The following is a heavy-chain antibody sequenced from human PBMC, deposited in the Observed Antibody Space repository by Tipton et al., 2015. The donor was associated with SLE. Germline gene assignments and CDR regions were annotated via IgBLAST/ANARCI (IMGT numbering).Heavy chain of an antibody. J-gene: IGHJ4*02. V-gene: IGHV4-59*11. CDR1: GGSISSHY. CDR3: ARVVTVAAGTDYFDY. CDR2: IYYSGST. D-gene: IGHD6-13*01. Sequence: LRLSCTVSGGSISSHYWSWIRQPPGKGLEWIGYIYYSGSTNYNPSLKSRVTMSVDTSKNQFYLRLTSVTAADTAVYYCARVVTVAAGTDYFDYWGQGTLVTVSS.